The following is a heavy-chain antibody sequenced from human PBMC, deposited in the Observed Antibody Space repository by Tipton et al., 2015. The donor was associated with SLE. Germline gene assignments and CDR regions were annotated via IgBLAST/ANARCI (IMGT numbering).Heavy chain of an antibody. J-gene: IGHJ6*03. CDR1: GGSISHTSYY. D-gene: IGHD3-22*01. CDR2: IYYTGSA. CDR3: TRGRPYYDSSGSWSDKYYYMDV. Sequence: TLSLTCSVSGGSISHTSYYWGWIRQPPGKGLEWIGCIYYTGSANYNPSLKSRVTMSVDTAKNQVSLKLTSVTAADTAVYFCTRGRPYYDSSGSWSDKYYYMDVWDKGSTFIVSS. V-gene: IGHV4-39*07.